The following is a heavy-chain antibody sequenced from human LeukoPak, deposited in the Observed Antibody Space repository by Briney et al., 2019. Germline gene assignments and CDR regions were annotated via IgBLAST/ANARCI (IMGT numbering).Heavy chain of an antibody. Sequence: GGSLRLSCAASGFTFSSYAMSWVRQAPGKGMEWVSAISGSGGSTYYADSVKGRFTISRYNSKNTLYLQMNSLRAEDTAVYYCAKDIAARPGYNWFDPWGQGTLVTVSS. CDR1: GFTFSSYA. J-gene: IGHJ5*02. CDR3: AKDIAARPGYNWFDP. CDR2: ISGSGGST. V-gene: IGHV3-23*01. D-gene: IGHD6-6*01.